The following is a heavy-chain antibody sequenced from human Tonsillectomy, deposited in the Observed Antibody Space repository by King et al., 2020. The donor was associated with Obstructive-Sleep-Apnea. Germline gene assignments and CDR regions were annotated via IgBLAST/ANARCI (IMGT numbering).Heavy chain of an antibody. CDR2: TNPNSGGT. D-gene: IGHD5-24*01. CDR1: GYTFTGYY. Sequence: LQLVQSGAEVKKPGASVKVSCKAFGYTFTGYYIHWVRQAPGQGLEWMGGTNPNSGGTNYAQKFQGWVTMTRDTSISTAHMELSRLKSDDTAVYYCARGNAYSPRDYWGQGTLVTVSS. J-gene: IGHJ4*02. V-gene: IGHV1-2*04. CDR3: ARGNAYSPRDY.